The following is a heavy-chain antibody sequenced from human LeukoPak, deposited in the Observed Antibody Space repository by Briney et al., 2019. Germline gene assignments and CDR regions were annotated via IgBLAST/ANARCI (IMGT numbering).Heavy chain of an antibody. CDR2: IYSSGST. J-gene: IGHJ4*02. CDR3: ANSYDGKIVPFDN. D-gene: IGHD4-23*01. CDR1: GASITNSY. Sequence: SETLSLTCTVSGASITNSYWNWVRQPPGKGLEWIGYIYSSGSTNYNPSLKSRVTISLDVSKNQFSLKLTSVTAADTAVYYCANSYDGKIVPFDNWGQGALVAVSS. V-gene: IGHV4-4*09.